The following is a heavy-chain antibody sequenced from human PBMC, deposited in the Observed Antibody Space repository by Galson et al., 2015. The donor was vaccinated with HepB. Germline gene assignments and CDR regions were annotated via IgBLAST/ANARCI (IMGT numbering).Heavy chain of an antibody. CDR3: ARVADDSNYYYYGMDV. J-gene: IGHJ6*02. CDR1: GYTFTSYG. Sequence: SVKVSCKASGYTFTSYGISWVRQAPGQGLEWMGWISAYNGNTNYAQKLQGRVTMTTDTSTSTAYMELRSLRSDDTAVYYCARVADDSNYYYYGMDVWGQGTTVTVSS. D-gene: IGHD4-11*01. V-gene: IGHV1-18*01. CDR2: ISAYNGNT.